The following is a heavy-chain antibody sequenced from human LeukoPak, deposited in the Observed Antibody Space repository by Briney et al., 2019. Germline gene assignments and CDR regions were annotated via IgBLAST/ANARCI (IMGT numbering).Heavy chain of an antibody. D-gene: IGHD4-17*01. J-gene: IGHJ4*02. Sequence: GGSLRLSCAASGFTFSSYAMSWVRQAPGKGLDWVALISDEGINKYYADSVKGRFTISRDNSKNTLYLQMNSLRAEDTAVYYCARDSGGDWGQGTLVTVSS. CDR2: ISDEGINK. CDR1: GFTFSSYA. V-gene: IGHV3-30-3*01. CDR3: ARDSGGD.